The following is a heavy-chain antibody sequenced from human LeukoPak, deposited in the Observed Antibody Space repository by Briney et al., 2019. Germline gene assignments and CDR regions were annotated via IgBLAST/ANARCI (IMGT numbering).Heavy chain of an antibody. CDR2: IYYSGST. CDR1: GGSISSGDYY. CDR3: AREVDDSCGYRYFDY. D-gene: IGHD3-22*01. Sequence: PSQTLSLTCTVSGGSISSGDYYWSWIRQPPGKGLEWIGYIYYSGSTYYNPSLKSRVTISVDTSKNQFSLKLSSVTAADTAVSYCAREVDDSCGYRYFDYWGQGTLVTVSS. J-gene: IGHJ4*02. V-gene: IGHV4-30-4*01.